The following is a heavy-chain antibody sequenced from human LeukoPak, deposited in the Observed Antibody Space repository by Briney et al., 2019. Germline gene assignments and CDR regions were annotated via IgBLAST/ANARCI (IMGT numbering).Heavy chain of an antibody. CDR1: GGSISSGDHY. V-gene: IGHV4-30-4*08. CDR2: IYNSGST. Sequence: SETLSLTCTVSGGSISSGDHYWTWIRQSPGKGLEWIGYIYNSGSTYYNPSLKSRVSISVDTSKNLFSLNLSSVTAADTAVYYCARWSGSVTARNYYYYMDVWGEGTTVTVSS. CDR3: ARWSGSVTARNYYYYMDV. J-gene: IGHJ6*03. D-gene: IGHD6-6*01.